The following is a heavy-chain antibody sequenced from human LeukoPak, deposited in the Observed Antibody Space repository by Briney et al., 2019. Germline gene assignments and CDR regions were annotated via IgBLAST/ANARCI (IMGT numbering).Heavy chain of an antibody. Sequence: PGGSLRLSCAASGFTFSSYSISWVRQAPGKGLEWVSAISGSGGSTYYADSVKGRFTISRDNSNNSLYLQMHSLRAEDTAVYYCAKEGTSMYRVDYAFDVWGQGTMVTVSS. V-gene: IGHV3-23*01. CDR2: ISGSGGST. D-gene: IGHD5-12*01. CDR3: AKEGTSMYRVDYAFDV. J-gene: IGHJ3*01. CDR1: GFTFSSYS.